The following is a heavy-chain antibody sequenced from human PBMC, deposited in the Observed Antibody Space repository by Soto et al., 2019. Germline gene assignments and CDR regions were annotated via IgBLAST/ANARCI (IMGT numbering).Heavy chain of an antibody. V-gene: IGHV3-74*01. D-gene: IGHD6-13*01. Sequence: EVQLVESGGGLVQPWGSLGLSCAASGFTFSSYWMHWVRQAPGKGLVWVSRINSDGSITSYADSVKGRFTISRDNAKNTLYLQMNSLRAEDTAVYYCARDPEGDSSSWYGDYYYYGMDVWGQGTTVTVSS. CDR1: GFTFSSYW. CDR3: ARDPEGDSSSWYGDYYYYGMDV. J-gene: IGHJ6*02. CDR2: INSDGSIT.